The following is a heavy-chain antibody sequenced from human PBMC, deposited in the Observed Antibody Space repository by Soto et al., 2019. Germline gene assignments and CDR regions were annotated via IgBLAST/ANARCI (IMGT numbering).Heavy chain of an antibody. V-gene: IGHV3-23*01. CDR2: ISGSGGST. CDR1: GFTFSSYA. D-gene: IGHD2-15*01. Sequence: GGTLRLSCAASGFTFSSYAMSWVRQAPGEGLEWVSAISGSGGSTYYADSVKGRFTISRDNSKNTLYLQMNSLRAEDTAVYYCAKDIVVVVAVQYYYYYGMDVWGQGTTVTVSS. CDR3: AKDIVVVVAVQYYYYYGMDV. J-gene: IGHJ6*02.